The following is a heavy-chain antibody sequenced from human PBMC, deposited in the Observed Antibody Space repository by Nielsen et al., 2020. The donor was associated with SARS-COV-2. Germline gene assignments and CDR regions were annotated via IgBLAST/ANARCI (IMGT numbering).Heavy chain of an antibody. V-gene: IGHV4-31*03. CDR2: IYYSGST. CDR1: GGSISSGGYY. CDR3: ARDQFSSGWHSDAFDI. D-gene: IGHD6-19*01. J-gene: IGHJ3*02. Sequence: LRLSCTVSGGSISSGGYYWSWIRQHPGKGLEWIGYIYYSGSTYYNPSLKSRVTISVDTSKNQFSLKLSSVTAADTAVYYCARDQFSSGWHSDAFDIWGQGTMVTVSS.